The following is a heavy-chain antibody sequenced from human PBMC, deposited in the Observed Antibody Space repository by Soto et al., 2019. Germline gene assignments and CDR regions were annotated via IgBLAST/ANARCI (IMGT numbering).Heavy chain of an antibody. Sequence: QVQLQESGPGLVKPSQTLSLTCTVSGGSISSGGYYWGWIRQHPGKGLEWIGYIYHSSTTYYNPPLKSRITTSVDTSKNHYSLQLTSVTAADAAVYYCARVSRNQLRGRFDPWGQGTAVTVSS. D-gene: IGHD2-2*01. CDR3: ARVSRNQLRGRFDP. CDR1: GGSISSGGYY. CDR2: IYHSSTT. J-gene: IGHJ5*02. V-gene: IGHV4-31*03.